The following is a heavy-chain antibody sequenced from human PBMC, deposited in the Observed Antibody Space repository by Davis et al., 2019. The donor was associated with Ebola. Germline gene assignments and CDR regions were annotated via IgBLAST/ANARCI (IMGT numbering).Heavy chain of an antibody. CDR2: INPSGGST. V-gene: IGHV1-46*01. CDR1: GYTFTSYY. CDR3: ARGLDDYVWGSYRLLDY. J-gene: IGHJ4*02. Sequence: ASVKVSCKASGYTFTSYYMHWVRQAPGQGLEWMGIINPSGGSTSYAQKFQGRVTMTRDTSTSTVYMELSSLRSEDTAVYYCARGLDDYVWGSYRLLDYWGQGTLVTVSS. D-gene: IGHD3-16*02.